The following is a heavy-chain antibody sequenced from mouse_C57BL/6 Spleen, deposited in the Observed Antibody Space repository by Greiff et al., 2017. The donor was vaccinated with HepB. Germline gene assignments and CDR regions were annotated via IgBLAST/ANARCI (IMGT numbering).Heavy chain of an antibody. CDR3: ARLTTVVAPFDY. Sequence: DVHLVESGGGLVKPGGSLKLSCAASGFTFSSYTMSWVRQTPEKRLEWVATISGGGRNNYYPDSVTGRFTISRDNAKNTLYLQMSSLGSEDTALYYCARLTTVVAPFDYWGQGTTLTVSS. CDR2: ISGGGRNN. D-gene: IGHD1-1*01. CDR1: GFTFSSYT. J-gene: IGHJ2*01. V-gene: IGHV5-9*01.